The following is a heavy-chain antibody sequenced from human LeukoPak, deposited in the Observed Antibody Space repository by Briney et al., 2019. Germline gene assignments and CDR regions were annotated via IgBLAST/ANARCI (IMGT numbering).Heavy chain of an antibody. Sequence: SVKVSCKAAGGTFSRYATSWLRQAPGQGLEWMGGIIPIFGTANYAQKFQGRVTITADESTSTAYMELSSLRSEDTAVYYCARDHPLNSGSGQDYFDYRGQGTLVTVSS. CDR2: IIPIFGTA. D-gene: IGHD1-26*01. CDR3: ARDHPLNSGSGQDYFDY. J-gene: IGHJ4*02. CDR1: GGTFSRYA. V-gene: IGHV1-69*01.